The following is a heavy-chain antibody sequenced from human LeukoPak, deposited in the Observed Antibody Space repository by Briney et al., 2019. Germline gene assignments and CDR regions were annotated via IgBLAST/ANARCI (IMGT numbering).Heavy chain of an antibody. CDR3: ARDGRYFDPEVGFDY. CDR1: GGSFSGYY. V-gene: IGHV4-34*01. Sequence: PSETLSLTCAVYGGSFSGYYWSWIRQPPGKGLEWIGEINHSGSTNYSPSLKSRVTMSVDTSKNQFSLKLSSVTAADTAVYYCARDGRYFDPEVGFDYWGQGTLVTVSS. D-gene: IGHD3-9*01. J-gene: IGHJ4*02. CDR2: INHSGST.